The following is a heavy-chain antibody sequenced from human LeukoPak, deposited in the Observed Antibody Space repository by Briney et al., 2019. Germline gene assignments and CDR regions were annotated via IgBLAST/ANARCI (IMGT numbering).Heavy chain of an antibody. CDR2: IYNSGSA. V-gene: IGHV4-59*08. CDR1: GGSISQYY. J-gene: IGHJ4*02. D-gene: IGHD1-14*01. CDR3: ASTGRARPFDY. Sequence: KPSETLSLTCTVSGGSISQYYWSWIRQPPGKGLEWIGYIYNSGSANYNPSLKSRVTISVDTSKNQFSLKLSSVTAADTAVYYCASTGRARPFDYWGQGTLVTVSS.